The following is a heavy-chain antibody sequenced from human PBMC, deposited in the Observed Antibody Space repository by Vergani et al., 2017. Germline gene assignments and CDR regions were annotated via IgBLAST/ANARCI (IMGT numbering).Heavy chain of an antibody. CDR3: ASQGGTYYYGSSGYVFDY. D-gene: IGHD3-22*01. CDR2: IYYSEST. V-gene: IGHV4-39*07. Sequence: QLQLQESGPGLVKPSETLSLTCTVSGGSISSSSYYWGWIRPPPGKGLEWIGSIYYSESTYYNPSLKSRVTISVDTSKTQFALKLSYVTAADTAVYYGASQGGTYYYGSSGYVFDYWGQGTLVTVSS. J-gene: IGHJ4*02. CDR1: GGSISSSSYY.